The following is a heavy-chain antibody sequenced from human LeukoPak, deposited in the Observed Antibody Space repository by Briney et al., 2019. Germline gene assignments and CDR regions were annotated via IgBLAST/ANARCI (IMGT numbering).Heavy chain of an antibody. J-gene: IGHJ4*02. D-gene: IGHD7-27*01. CDR2: IFYSGST. CDR1: GGSISTSNYY. V-gene: IGHV4-39*07. CDR3: ARDRLTGDEDYFDY. Sequence: SETLSLTCTVSGGSISTSNYYWGWLRQPPGKGLEWLGNIFYSGSTYYSPSVKSRVTISLDTSRNQFSLKLNSVTPEDTAVYYCARDRLTGDEDYFDYWGQGTLVTVSS.